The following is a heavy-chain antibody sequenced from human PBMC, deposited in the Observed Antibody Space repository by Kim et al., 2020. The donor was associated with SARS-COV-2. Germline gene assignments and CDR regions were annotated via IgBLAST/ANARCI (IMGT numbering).Heavy chain of an antibody. V-gene: IGHV3-33*05. D-gene: IGHD1-26*01. CDR2: ISFDGSDK. J-gene: IGHJ6*01. Sequence: GGSLRLSCAASGFTFSSYGMHWVRQAPDKGLEWVAVISFDGSDKYYADSVKGRFTISRDNSKNTLYLQMNSLRAEDTAVYSCAREHVVGAPRWRHYYYG. CDR3: AREHVVGAPRWRHYYYG. CDR1: GFTFSSYG.